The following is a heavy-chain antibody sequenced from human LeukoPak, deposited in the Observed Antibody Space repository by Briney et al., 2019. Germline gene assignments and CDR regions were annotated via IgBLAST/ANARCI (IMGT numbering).Heavy chain of an antibody. Sequence: GGSLRLSCAASGFTFRRHWMLWVRQAPGKGLVWVSRINGDGMATYYADSVKARYSISRDNPKNTLYLHMHSLRADDTAVYYCAREEEMATNTDYWGQGTLVTVSS. CDR2: INGDGMAT. V-gene: IGHV3-74*01. CDR3: AREEEMATNTDY. J-gene: IGHJ4*02. CDR1: GFTFRRHW. D-gene: IGHD5-24*01.